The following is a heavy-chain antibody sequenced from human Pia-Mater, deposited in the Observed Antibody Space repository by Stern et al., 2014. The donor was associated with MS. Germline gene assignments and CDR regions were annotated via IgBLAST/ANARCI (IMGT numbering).Heavy chain of an antibody. CDR3: ARDGRHTDNYGLDV. V-gene: IGHV1-69*01. CDR1: GGTFNVYA. D-gene: IGHD3-9*01. J-gene: IGHJ6*02. Sequence: QLVQSGAEVKKPGSSVKVSCKASGGTFNVYAINWLRQAPGQGLEWMGGIIPICGTANYAQKFQGRVTITADESTRTSSMQLSSLRYDDTAVYYCARDGRHTDNYGLDVWGQGTTVTVSS. CDR2: IIPICGTA.